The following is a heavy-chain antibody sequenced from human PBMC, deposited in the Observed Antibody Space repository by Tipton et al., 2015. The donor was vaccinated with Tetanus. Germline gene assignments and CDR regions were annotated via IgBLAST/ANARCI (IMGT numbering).Heavy chain of an antibody. V-gene: IGHV3-33*01. CDR1: GFTFSSYG. D-gene: IGHD2-8*01. CDR2: IWYDGSDK. CDR3: ARNYLSFGSLYAYFDY. Sequence: SGFTFSSYGMHWVRQAPGKGLEWAAVIWYDGSDKYYADSVKGRFTISRDVFKNTVDLQMNNLRAEDTAVYYCARNYLSFGSLYAYFDYWGQGSLVTVSS. J-gene: IGHJ4*02.